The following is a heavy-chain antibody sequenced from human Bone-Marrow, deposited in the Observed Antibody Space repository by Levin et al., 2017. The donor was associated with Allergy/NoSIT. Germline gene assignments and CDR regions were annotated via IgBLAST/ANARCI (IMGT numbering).Heavy chain of an antibody. V-gene: IGHV3-53*01. D-gene: IGHD6-13*01. J-gene: IGHJ5*02. CDR1: GLTVTSTY. CDR2: IYKDGTS. CDR3: ATEDPLDGYLDR. Sequence: PGGSLRLSCSAAGLTVTSTYMTWVRQAPGKGLEWVSVIYKDGTSYCADSVKGRFTISRDNSKNTVYLQMDGLRPEDTAIFFCATEDPLDGYLDRWGPGTLVTVSS.